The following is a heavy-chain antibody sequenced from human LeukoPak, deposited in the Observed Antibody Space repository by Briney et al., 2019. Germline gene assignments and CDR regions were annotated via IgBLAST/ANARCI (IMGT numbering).Heavy chain of an antibody. V-gene: IGHV4-59*08. CDR2: ILYSGAT. Sequence: PSETLSLTCTVSGGSISGYYWSWIRQSPNQGLEWIGYILYSGATNYNPSLKSRVTISVDTSKNQFSLKLTSVIAADTAVYYCAMTDYNWFDPWGQGTLVTVSS. CDR1: GGSISGYY. J-gene: IGHJ5*02. CDR3: AMTDYNWFDP.